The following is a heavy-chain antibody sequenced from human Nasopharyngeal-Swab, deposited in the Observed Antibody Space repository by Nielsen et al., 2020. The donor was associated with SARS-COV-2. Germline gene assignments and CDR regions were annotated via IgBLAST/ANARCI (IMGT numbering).Heavy chain of an antibody. CDR2: FDPEDGET. CDR3: AISSGYYMALYYYYGMDV. V-gene: IGHV1-24*01. D-gene: IGHD3-22*01. J-gene: IGHJ6*02. Sequence: ASVKVSCKVSRYTLTELSMHWVRQAPGKGLEWMGGFDPEDGETIYAQKFQGRVTITRDTSASTAYMELSSLRSEDTAVYYCAISSGYYMALYYYYGMDVWGQGTTVTVSS. CDR1: RYTLTELS.